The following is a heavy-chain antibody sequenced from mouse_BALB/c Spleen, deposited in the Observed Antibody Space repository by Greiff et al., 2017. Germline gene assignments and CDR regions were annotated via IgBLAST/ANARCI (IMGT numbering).Heavy chain of an antibody. CDR3: ASRALFAY. CDR2: ISYSGST. Sequence: EVKLVESGPGLVKPSQSLSLTCTVTGYSITSDYAWNWIRQFPGNKLEWMGYISYSGSTSYNPSLKSRISITRDTSKNQFFLQLNSVTTEDTATYYCASRALFAYWGQGTLVTVSA. V-gene: IGHV3-2*02. J-gene: IGHJ3*01. CDR1: GYSITSDYA.